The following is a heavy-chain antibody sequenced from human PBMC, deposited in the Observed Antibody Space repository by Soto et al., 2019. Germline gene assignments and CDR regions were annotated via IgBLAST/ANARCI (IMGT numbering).Heavy chain of an antibody. V-gene: IGHV1-69*06. CDR1: GGTFSSYA. Sequence: ASVKVSCKASGGTFSSYAISWVRQAPGQGLEWMGGIIPIFGTANYAQKFQGRVTITADKSTSTAYMELSSLRSEDTAVYYCARAGGVAVAGNNWFDPWGQGTLVTVSS. D-gene: IGHD6-19*01. J-gene: IGHJ5*02. CDR3: ARAGGVAVAGNNWFDP. CDR2: IIPIFGTA.